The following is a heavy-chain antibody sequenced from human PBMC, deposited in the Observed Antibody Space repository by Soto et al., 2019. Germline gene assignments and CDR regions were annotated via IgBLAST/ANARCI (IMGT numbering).Heavy chain of an antibody. CDR2: ISSSSSTI. CDR1: GFTFSSYS. J-gene: IGHJ5*02. D-gene: IGHD5-18*01. CDR3: ARESGYLNWFDP. Sequence: EVQLVESGGGLVQPGGSLRLSCAASGFTFSSYSMKWVRQAPWKGLEWVSYISSSSSTIYYADSVKGRFTISRDNAKNSLYLQMNSLRDEDTAVYYCARESGYLNWFDPWGQGTLVTVSS. V-gene: IGHV3-48*02.